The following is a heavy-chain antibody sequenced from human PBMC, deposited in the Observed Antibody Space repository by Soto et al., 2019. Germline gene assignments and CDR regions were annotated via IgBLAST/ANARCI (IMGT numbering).Heavy chain of an antibody. J-gene: IGHJ5*02. CDR2: IIPIFGTA. V-gene: IGHV1-69*13. CDR1: GGTFSSYA. Sequence: SVKVSCKASGGTFSSYAISWVRQAPGQGLEWMGGIIPIFGTANYAQKFQGRVTITADESTSTAYMELSSLRSEDTAVYYCASEGYYYDSSGNPRGFDPWGQGTLVTVSS. D-gene: IGHD3-22*01. CDR3: ASEGYYYDSSGNPRGFDP.